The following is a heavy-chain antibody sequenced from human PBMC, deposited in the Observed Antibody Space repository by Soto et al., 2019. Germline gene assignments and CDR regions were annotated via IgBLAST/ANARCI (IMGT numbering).Heavy chain of an antibody. J-gene: IGHJ4*02. CDR2: IVVGSGNT. D-gene: IGHD2-8*01. CDR1: GFTVSSSA. V-gene: IGHV1-58*02. Sequence: QMQLVQSGPEVKKPGTSVKVSCEASGFTVSSSAMQWVRQARGQRLEWIGWIVVGSGNTNYAQKFQERVTITRDMSTSTAYMELSSLSSEDTAVYYCVARMRDGFDYWGQGTLVTVSS. CDR3: VARMRDGFDY.